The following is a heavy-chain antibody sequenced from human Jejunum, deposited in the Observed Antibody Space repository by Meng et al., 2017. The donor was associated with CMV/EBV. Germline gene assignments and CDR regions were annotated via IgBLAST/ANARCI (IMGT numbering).Heavy chain of an antibody. D-gene: IGHD2-2*01. J-gene: IGHJ4*02. V-gene: IGHV3-7*01. CDR1: GFSFSSYW. CDR3: ARDCSTSCPFQPRGDY. Sequence: GFSFSSYWMSWVRQAPGKGLEWVATIKSDGSEEHYVDSVRGRFTISRDNAKNSLHLQIDSLRAEDTAVYHCARDCSTSCPFQPRGDYWGQGTLVTV. CDR2: IKSDGSEE.